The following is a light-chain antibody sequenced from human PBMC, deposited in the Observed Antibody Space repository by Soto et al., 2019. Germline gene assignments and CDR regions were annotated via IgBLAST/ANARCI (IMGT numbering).Light chain of an antibody. CDR3: HQYNKWPLT. CDR1: QSVSGN. J-gene: IGKJ4*01. V-gene: IGKV3-15*01. CDR2: AAS. Sequence: EIVMTQSPATLSVSPGERATLSCRAGQSVSGNLAWYQQKPGQAPSLLIYAASTRATGISARFSGSGSGTDFTLTISSLQSEDFALYYCHQYNKWPLTFGGGTKVEI.